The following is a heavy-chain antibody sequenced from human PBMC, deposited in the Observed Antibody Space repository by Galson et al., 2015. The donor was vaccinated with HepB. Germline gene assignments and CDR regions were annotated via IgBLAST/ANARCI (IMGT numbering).Heavy chain of an antibody. Sequence: QSGAEVKKPGESLKISCKASGYSFTTYWVGWVRQMPGKGLEWMEIVYPTDSDARYSPSFQGQVTISADKSINTAYLQWSSLKASDTAIYYCARLQGPGVTPNFFDPWGQGTLVTVSS. J-gene: IGHJ5*02. V-gene: IGHV5-51*03. D-gene: IGHD5-24*01. CDR1: GYSFTTYW. CDR2: VYPTDSDA. CDR3: ARLQGPGVTPNFFDP.